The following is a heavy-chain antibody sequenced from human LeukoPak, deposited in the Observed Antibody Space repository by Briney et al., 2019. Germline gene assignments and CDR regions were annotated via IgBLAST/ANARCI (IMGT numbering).Heavy chain of an antibody. CDR1: GGSISSSSYY. D-gene: IGHD5-24*01. Sequence: PSETLSLTCTVSGGSISSSSYYWGWIRQPPGKGLEWIGSIYYSGSTYYNPSLKSRATISVDTSKNQFSLKLSSVTAADTAVYYCARLTGVEMAIIHFDYWGQGTLVTVSS. CDR2: IYYSGST. J-gene: IGHJ4*02. V-gene: IGHV4-39*01. CDR3: ARLTGVEMAIIHFDY.